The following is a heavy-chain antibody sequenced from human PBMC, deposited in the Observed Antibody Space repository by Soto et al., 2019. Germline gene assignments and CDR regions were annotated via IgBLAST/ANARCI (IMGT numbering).Heavy chain of an antibody. CDR3: ARINWDSSSWYYFDY. D-gene: IGHD2-2*01. J-gene: IGHJ4*02. CDR1: GGSVSTRSYY. V-gene: IGHV4-61*01. CDR2: IYYSGTT. Sequence: QVQLQESGPGLVKPSETLTLTCTVSGGSVSTRSYYWSWIRQPPGKGLEWIGYIYYSGTTNYNPSLKSRVTISLDTSENQFPLRLSSVTAADTAVYFCARINWDSSSWYYFDYWGQGTLVTVSS.